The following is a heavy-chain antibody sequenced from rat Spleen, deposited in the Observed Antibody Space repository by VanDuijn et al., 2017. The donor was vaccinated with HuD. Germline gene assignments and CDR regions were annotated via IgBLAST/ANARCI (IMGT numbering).Heavy chain of an antibody. Sequence: EVQLVESGGGLVQPGRSLKLSCAASGFTFNSYDMAWVRQAPTKGLEWVASISPSGKNTYYRDSVKGRITVSRDNAKSTLYLQMDSLRSEDTATYYCARHGYDGSYYYWDYWGQGVMVTVSS. D-gene: IGHD1-12*02. CDR3: ARHGYDGSYYYWDY. CDR1: GFTFNSYD. V-gene: IGHV5-25*01. CDR2: ISPSGKNT. J-gene: IGHJ2*01.